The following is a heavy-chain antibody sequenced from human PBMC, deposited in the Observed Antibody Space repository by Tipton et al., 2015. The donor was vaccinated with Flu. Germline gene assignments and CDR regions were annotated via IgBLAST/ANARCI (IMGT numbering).Heavy chain of an antibody. CDR3: ARVRGYYDSSGYYYAFDF. V-gene: IGHV4-61*02. CDR1: GGSISSGSYY. J-gene: IGHJ4*02. Sequence: TLSLTCTVSGGSISSGSYYWSWIRQPAGKGLEWIGRIYTSGSTNYNPSLKSRVTISVDTSKNQFSLKLSSVTAADTAVYYCARVRGYYDSSGYYYAFDFWSQVTLVTVSS. D-gene: IGHD3-22*01. CDR2: IYTSGST.